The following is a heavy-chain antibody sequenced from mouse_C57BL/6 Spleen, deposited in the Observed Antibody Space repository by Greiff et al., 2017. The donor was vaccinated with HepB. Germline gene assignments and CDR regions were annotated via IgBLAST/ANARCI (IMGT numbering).Heavy chain of an antibody. Sequence: VQLKQSGAELVKPGASVKLSCTASGFNIKDYYMHWVKQRTEQGLEWIGRIDPEDGETKYAPKFQGKATITADTSSNTAYLQLSSLTYEDTAVYYCARVYYDYDPPFAYWGQGTLVTVSA. CDR3: ARVYYDYDPPFAY. V-gene: IGHV14-2*01. CDR1: GFNIKDYY. J-gene: IGHJ3*01. D-gene: IGHD2-4*01. CDR2: IDPEDGET.